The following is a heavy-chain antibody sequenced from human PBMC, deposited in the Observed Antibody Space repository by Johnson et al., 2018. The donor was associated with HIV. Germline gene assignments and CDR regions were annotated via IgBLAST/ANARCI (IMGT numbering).Heavy chain of an antibody. CDR2: MSYDGINK. CDR3: ARDSINSFSKIRGLIAPALENHGMDV. V-gene: IGHV3-30-3*01. Sequence: QVQLVESGGGVVQPGRSLRLSCAASGFTFSSYAMHLVRQAPGKGLEWVAVMSYDGINKYYADSVKGRFTISRDNSKNTLYLQMNSLRPEDTAVYYCARDSINSFSKIRGLIAPALENHGMDVWGQGTMVTVS. D-gene: IGHD3-10*01. J-gene: IGHJ3*01. CDR1: GFTFSSYA.